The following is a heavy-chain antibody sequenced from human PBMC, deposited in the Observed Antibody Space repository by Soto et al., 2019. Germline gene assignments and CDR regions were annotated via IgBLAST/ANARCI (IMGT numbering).Heavy chain of an antibody. CDR1: GYSFTSYW. D-gene: IGHD6-19*01. J-gene: IGHJ4*02. CDR3: ARLCDTSGWYDY. Sequence: GESLKISCKGSGYSFTSYWIGWVRQMPGKGLERMGIIYPGDSDTRYSPSFQGQVTISADKSITTTYLQWSSLKASDTAIYYCARLCDTSGWYDYWGQGTLVTVSS. CDR2: IYPGDSDT. V-gene: IGHV5-51*01.